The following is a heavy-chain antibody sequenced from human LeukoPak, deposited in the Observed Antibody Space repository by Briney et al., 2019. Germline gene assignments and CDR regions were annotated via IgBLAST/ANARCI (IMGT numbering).Heavy chain of an antibody. V-gene: IGHV4-30-4*08. CDR2: THYSGSS. CDR3: AREGRDFWSGSRGWFDP. D-gene: IGHD3-3*01. Sequence: SETLSLTCTVSGGSISSSSYYWGWIRQPPGKGLDWIAYTHYSGSSFYNPSLKSRITISVDTSKNQFSLRLSSVTAADTAVYYCAREGRDFWSGSRGWFDPWGQGTLVTVSS. CDR1: GGSISSSSYY. J-gene: IGHJ5*02.